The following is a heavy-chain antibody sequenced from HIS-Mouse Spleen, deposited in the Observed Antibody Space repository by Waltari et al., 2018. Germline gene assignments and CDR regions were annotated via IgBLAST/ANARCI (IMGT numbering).Heavy chain of an antibody. D-gene: IGHD4-17*01. CDR1: RVSIRSSSYY. Sequence: QLQLQESVPGLVKPSETLSLTCTVSRVSIRSSSYYWGWIRQPPGKGLEWIGSIYYSGSTYYNPSLKSRVTISVDTSKNQFSLKLSSVTAADTAVYYCAYGDYFDYWGQGTLVTVSS. CDR2: IYYSGST. J-gene: IGHJ4*02. V-gene: IGHV4-39*01. CDR3: AYGDYFDY.